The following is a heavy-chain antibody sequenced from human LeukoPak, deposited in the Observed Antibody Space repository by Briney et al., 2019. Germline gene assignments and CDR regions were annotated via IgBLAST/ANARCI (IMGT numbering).Heavy chain of an antibody. CDR3: AREREPYGAGTYFDY. D-gene: IGHD3-10*01. CDR1: GDSVSSSF. J-gene: IGHJ4*02. CDR2: ISSSGST. V-gene: IGHV4-59*02. Sequence: SETLSLTCTVSGDSVSSSFWSWIRQPPGKGLEWIGYISSSGSTNYNPSLKSRLTISADASKNQISLKLSSVTAADTAVYYCAREREPYGAGTYFDYWGQGTLVTVSS.